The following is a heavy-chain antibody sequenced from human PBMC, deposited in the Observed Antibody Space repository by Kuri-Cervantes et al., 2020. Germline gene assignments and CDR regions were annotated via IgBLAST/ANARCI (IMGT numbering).Heavy chain of an antibody. CDR1: GFTFSSYG. Sequence: GESLKISCAASGFTFSSYGMHWVRQAPGKGLEWVAVISYDGSNKYYADSVKGRFTISRDNSKNTLYLQMNSLRAEDTAVYYCARGRGYYGSGSYGGNYYYYGMDVWGQGTTVTVSS. CDR3: ARGRGYYGSGSYGGNYYYYGMDV. CDR2: ISYDGSNK. D-gene: IGHD3-10*01. J-gene: IGHJ6*02. V-gene: IGHV3-30*03.